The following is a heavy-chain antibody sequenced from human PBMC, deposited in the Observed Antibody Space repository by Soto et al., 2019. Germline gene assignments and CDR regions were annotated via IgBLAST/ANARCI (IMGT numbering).Heavy chain of an antibody. J-gene: IGHJ6*03. CDR3: ARQGGSSSGFYYYYYYMDV. D-gene: IGHD6-6*01. CDR1: GGSISSSSYY. Sequence: SETLSLTCTVSGGSISSSSYYWAWIRQPPGKGLEWIGSIYYSGSTYYNQSLKSQVNKSVDTSKSQFSLKLISVTAADTAVYYCARQGGSSSGFYYYYYYMDVWGRGTTVT. CDR2: IYYSGST. V-gene: IGHV4-39*01.